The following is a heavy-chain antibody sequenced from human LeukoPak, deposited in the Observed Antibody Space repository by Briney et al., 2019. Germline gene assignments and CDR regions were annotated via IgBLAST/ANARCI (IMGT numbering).Heavy chain of an antibody. V-gene: IGHV4-59*01. CDR1: GGSISSSY. CDR3: ARSPGSGAVVAPKYYYYLDV. Sequence: SETLSLTCTVSGGSISSSYWSWVRQPPGKGLERIGYIYNSGSTNYNPSLKSRVTISVDTSTNQFSLKLSSLTAADTAVYYCARSPGSGAVVAPKYYYYLDVWGKGTTVTVSS. D-gene: IGHD2-15*01. J-gene: IGHJ6*03. CDR2: IYNSGST.